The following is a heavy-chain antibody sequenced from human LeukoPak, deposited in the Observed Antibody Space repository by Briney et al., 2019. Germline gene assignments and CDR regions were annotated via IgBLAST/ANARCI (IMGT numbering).Heavy chain of an antibody. J-gene: IGHJ3*02. V-gene: IGHV7-4-1*02. Sequence: ASVKVPCKASGYTFTSYAMNRVRQAPGQGLEWMGWINTNTGNPTYAQGFTGRFVFSLDTSVSTAYLQISSLKAEDTAVYYCATGSSWYGRDAFDIWGQGTMVTVSS. CDR2: INTNTGNP. CDR1: GYTFTSYA. D-gene: IGHD6-13*01. CDR3: ATGSSWYGRDAFDI.